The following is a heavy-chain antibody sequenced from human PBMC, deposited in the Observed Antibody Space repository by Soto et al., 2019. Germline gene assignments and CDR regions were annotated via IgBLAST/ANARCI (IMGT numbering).Heavy chain of an antibody. D-gene: IGHD3-3*01. CDR1: EFTVGDRY. Sequence: PGGSLRLSCAASEFTVGDRYMSWVRQAPGKGLEWVSYISSSSSTIYYADSVKGRFTISRDNAKNSLYLQMNSLRDEDTAVYYCARESRFLEWLSLNWFDPWGQGTLVTVSS. V-gene: IGHV3-48*02. J-gene: IGHJ5*02. CDR2: ISSSSSTI. CDR3: ARESRFLEWLSLNWFDP.